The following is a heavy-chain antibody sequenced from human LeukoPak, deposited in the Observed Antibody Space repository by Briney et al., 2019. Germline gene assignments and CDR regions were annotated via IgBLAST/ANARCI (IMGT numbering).Heavy chain of an antibody. CDR2: NSGSGGST. CDR1: GFTFSSYA. J-gene: IGHJ3*02. V-gene: IGHV3-23*01. CDR3: AKYYYDSSGYDIDAFDI. D-gene: IGHD3-22*01. Sequence: QTGGSLRLSCAASGFTFSSYAMSWVRQAPGKGLEWVSANSGSGGSTYYADSVKGRFTISRDNSKNTLYLQMNSLRAEDTAVYYCAKYYYDSSGYDIDAFDIWGQGTMVTVSS.